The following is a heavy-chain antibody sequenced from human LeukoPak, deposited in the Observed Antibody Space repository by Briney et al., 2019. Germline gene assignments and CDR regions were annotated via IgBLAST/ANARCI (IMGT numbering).Heavy chain of an antibody. CDR2: IGTPDPM. CDR3: AKDRENGNGIWDAFDV. J-gene: IGHJ3*01. V-gene: IGHV3-23*01. Sequence: GGSLRLSCAASGFTFNVYAMYWVRQAPGRGLEWVSTIGTPDPMYYANSVKVRFTISRDDSKNTLFLQMNSLRAEDSATYYCAKDRENGNGIWDAFDVWGQGTVVAVSS. D-gene: IGHD3-3*02. CDR1: GFTFNVYA.